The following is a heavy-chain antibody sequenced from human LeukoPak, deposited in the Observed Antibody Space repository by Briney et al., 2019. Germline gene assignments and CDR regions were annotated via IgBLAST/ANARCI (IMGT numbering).Heavy chain of an antibody. D-gene: IGHD4-23*01. J-gene: IGHJ4*02. V-gene: IGHV3-7*01. CDR3: ARDRGYSSFDY. CDR2: IKEDGGEI. CDR1: AFTFSYYW. Sequence: YPGGSLRLSCEASAFTFSYYWMSWVRQAAGKGLEWVANIKEDGGEINYVDSVKGRFTISRDNAKKLVFLQMNSLRVEDTAVHYCARDRGYSSFDYWGQGTLVTVSS.